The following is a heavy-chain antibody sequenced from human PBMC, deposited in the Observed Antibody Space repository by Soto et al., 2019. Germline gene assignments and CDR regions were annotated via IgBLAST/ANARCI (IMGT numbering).Heavy chain of an antibody. J-gene: IGHJ4*02. D-gene: IGHD1-20*01. CDR3: ARETVAGITGLDY. CDR1: GFTFTRFS. CDR2: ISSTTNYI. Sequence: GGSLRLSCAASGFTFTRFSMNWVRQAPGKGLEWVSSISSTTNYIYYGDSMKGRFTISRDNAKNSLYLEMNSLRAEDTAVYYCARETVAGITGLDYWGPGTLVTVSS. V-gene: IGHV3-21*06.